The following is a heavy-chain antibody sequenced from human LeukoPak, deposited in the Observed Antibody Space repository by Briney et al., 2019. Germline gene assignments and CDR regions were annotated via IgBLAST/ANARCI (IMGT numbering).Heavy chain of an antibody. CDR2: ISSSSNI. CDR3: ARDQTAVAGTVYYYGMDV. CDR1: GFTFSTYS. J-gene: IGHJ6*02. V-gene: IGHV3-48*01. D-gene: IGHD6-19*01. Sequence: GGSLRLSCAASGFTFSTYSMNWVRQAPGKGLEWVSYISSSSNIYYPDSVKGRFTISRDNAKNSLYLQMNSLRAEDTAVYYCARDQTAVAGTVYYYGMDVWGQGTTVTVSS.